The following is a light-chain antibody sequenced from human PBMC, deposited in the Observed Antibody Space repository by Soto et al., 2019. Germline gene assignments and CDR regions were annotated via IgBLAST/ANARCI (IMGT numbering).Light chain of an antibody. CDR2: DAS. CDR1: QSVSSY. CDR3: QQRSSSWT. V-gene: IGKV3-11*01. Sequence: EIVLTQSPATLSLSPGERATLSCRASQSVSSYLAWYQQKPGQAPRLLIYDASNSATSIPARFSGSRSGTDFTLTISSLEPEDFAVYDCQQRSSSWTVGQGNKVEIK. J-gene: IGKJ1*01.